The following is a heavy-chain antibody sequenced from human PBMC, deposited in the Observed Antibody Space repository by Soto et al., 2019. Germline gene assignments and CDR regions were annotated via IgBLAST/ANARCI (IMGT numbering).Heavy chain of an antibody. CDR3: ARSYGSGSRPFDY. V-gene: IGHV1-69*02. CDR1: GGTFTSYT. Sequence: QVHLLQSGAEMKKPGSSVKVSCTAFGGTFTSYTFNWVRQAPGQRLEWMGRIIPLLGMSSSAHNFQGRLTMIADKSTNTSYMVLSSLPSDDTAIYYCARSYGSGSRPFDYWGQGTLVTVSS. J-gene: IGHJ4*02. CDR2: IIPLLGMS. D-gene: IGHD3-10*01.